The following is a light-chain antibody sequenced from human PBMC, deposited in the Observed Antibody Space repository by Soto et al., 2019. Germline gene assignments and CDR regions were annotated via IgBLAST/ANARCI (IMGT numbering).Light chain of an antibody. V-gene: IGKV1-5*01. CDR3: QQYMSYS. CDR2: AAS. CDR1: QTISSW. J-gene: IGKJ1*01. Sequence: DIQVTQSPSSLSASVGDRVTITCRASQTISSWLAWYQQKPGKAPKLLIYAASTLESGVSSRFSGRGSGTEFTLTINSLQPDDFATYYCQQYMSYSFGQGTKVDI.